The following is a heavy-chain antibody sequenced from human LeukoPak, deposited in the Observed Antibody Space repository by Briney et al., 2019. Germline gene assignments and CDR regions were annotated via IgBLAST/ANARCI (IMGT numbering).Heavy chain of an antibody. J-gene: IGHJ5*02. CDR1: GYTFTGYY. V-gene: IGHV1-24*01. Sequence: ASVKVSCKASGYTFTGYYMHWVRQAPGKGLEWMGGFDPEEGETIYAQKFQGRVTMTEDTSTDTAYMELSSLRSEDTAVFYCVSDPITMIRGVIIGGFDPWGQGTLVTVSS. CDR3: VSDPITMIRGVIIGGFDP. D-gene: IGHD3-10*01. CDR2: FDPEEGET.